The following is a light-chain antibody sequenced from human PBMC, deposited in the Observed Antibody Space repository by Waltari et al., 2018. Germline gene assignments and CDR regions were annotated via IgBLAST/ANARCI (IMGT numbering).Light chain of an antibody. V-gene: IGLV2-14*03. CDR2: DVT. Sequence: QSALTQPASVSGSPGQSITISCTGTSSDVGGYNYVSWYQQHPAKAPKLLIYDVTDRPLGVSSRFSGSKSGNTASLTISGLQAEDEADYYCSSYTSSSSFSISSSVLFGGGTKVTVL. J-gene: IGLJ2*01. CDR3: SSYTSSSSFSISSSVL. CDR1: SSDVGGYNY.